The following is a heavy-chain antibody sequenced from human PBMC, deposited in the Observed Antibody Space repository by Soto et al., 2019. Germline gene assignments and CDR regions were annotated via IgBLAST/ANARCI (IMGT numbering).Heavy chain of an antibody. Sequence: PGESLKISCKGSGYSFTSYWIGWVRQMPGKGLEWMGIIYPGDSDTRYSPSFQGQVTISADKSISTAYLQWSSLKVSDTAMYYCASRIFWSGYPYYFDYWGQGTLVTVSS. D-gene: IGHD3-3*01. CDR3: ASRIFWSGYPYYFDY. CDR2: IYPGDSDT. CDR1: GYSFTSYW. V-gene: IGHV5-51*01. J-gene: IGHJ4*02.